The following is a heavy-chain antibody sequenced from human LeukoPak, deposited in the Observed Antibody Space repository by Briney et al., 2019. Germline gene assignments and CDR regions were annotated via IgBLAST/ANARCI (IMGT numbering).Heavy chain of an antibody. CDR3: ARAVVVTAIMGAFDI. V-gene: IGHV4-34*01. CDR2: INHSGST. J-gene: IGHJ3*02. CDR1: GGSFSGYY. Sequence: PSETLSLTCAVYGGSFSGYYWSWIRQPPGKGLEWIGEINHSGSTNYNPSLKSRVTISVDTSKNQFSLKLSSVTAADTAVYYCARAVVVTAIMGAFDIWGQGTMVTVSS. D-gene: IGHD2-21*02.